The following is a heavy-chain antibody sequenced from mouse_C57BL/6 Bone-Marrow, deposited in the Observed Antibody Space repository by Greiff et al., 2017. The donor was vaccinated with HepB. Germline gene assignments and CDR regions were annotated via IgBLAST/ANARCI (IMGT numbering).Heavy chain of an antibody. CDR2: ISYSGST. Sequence: EVKLQESGPGMVKPSQSLSLTCTVTGYSITSGYDWHWIRHFPGNKLEWMGYISYSGSTNYNPSLKIRISITHDISKNHFFLKLNSVTTEDTATYYCAREDYSSWYFDVWGTGTTVTVSS. V-gene: IGHV3-1*01. CDR1: GYSITSGYD. D-gene: IGHD1-1*01. CDR3: AREDYSSWYFDV. J-gene: IGHJ1*03.